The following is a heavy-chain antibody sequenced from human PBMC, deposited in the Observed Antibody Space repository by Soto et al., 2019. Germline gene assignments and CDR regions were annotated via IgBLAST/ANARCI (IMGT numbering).Heavy chain of an antibody. D-gene: IGHD6-13*01. J-gene: IGHJ6*02. CDR2: IIPIFGTA. V-gene: IGHV1-69*13. CDR3: ARGVRMSIAAAENYGMDV. CDR1: GGTFSSYA. Sequence: SVKVSCKTSGGTFSSYAISWVRQAPGQGLEWMGGIIPIFGTANYAQKFQGRVTITADESTSTAYMELSSLRSEDTAVYYCARGVRMSIAAAENYGMDVWGQGTTVTVSS.